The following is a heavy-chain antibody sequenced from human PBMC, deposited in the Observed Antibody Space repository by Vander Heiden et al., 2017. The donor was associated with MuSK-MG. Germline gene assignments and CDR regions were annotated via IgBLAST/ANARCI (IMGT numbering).Heavy chain of an antibody. CDR3: AKDPPFWEWLPSFDY. V-gene: IGHV3-23*01. J-gene: IGHJ4*02. D-gene: IGHD3-3*01. CDR2: ISGSGGST. Sequence: EVQLLESGGGSVQPGGSLRLSSAASGSAFSSYAMSWVRQAPGKGLEWVSAISGSGGSTYYADSVKGRFTISRDNSKNTLYLQMNSLRAEDTAVYYCAKDPPFWEWLPSFDYWGQGTLVTVSS. CDR1: GSAFSSYA.